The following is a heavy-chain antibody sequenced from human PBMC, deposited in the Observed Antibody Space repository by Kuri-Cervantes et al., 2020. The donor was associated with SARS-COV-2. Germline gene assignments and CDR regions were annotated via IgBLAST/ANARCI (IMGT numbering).Heavy chain of an antibody. CDR3: ARDVGGRSSL. CDR1: GFTFSSYG. Sequence: GGSLRLSCAASGFTFSSYGMHWVHQAPGKGLEWVAFIRYDGSNKYYADSVKGRFTITRDNAKNTLYLQMSSLRSDDTAVYYCARDVGGRSSLWGQGTLVTVSS. D-gene: IGHD6-6*01. J-gene: IGHJ4*03. V-gene: IGHV3-30*02. CDR2: IRYDGSNK.